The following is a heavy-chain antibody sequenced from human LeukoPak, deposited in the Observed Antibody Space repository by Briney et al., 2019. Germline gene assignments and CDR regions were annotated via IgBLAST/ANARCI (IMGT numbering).Heavy chain of an antibody. Sequence: GGSLRLSCAASGFTFSSYAMHWVRQAPCKGREGVAFILYDGSNKYYAEFVKGRFTISRDNSKNTLYLQMNSLRAEDTAVYYCARAWEVTMVRGVIASDFDYWGQGTLVTVSS. CDR3: ARAWEVTMVRGVIASDFDY. CDR2: ILYDGSNK. V-gene: IGHV3-30-3*01. J-gene: IGHJ4*02. CDR1: GFTFSSYA. D-gene: IGHD3-10*01.